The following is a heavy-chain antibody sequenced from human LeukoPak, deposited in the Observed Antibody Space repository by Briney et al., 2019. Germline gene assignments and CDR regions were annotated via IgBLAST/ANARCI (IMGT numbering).Heavy chain of an antibody. CDR2: IIPIFGTA. D-gene: IGHD4-17*01. CDR3: ASGQYGDYADFDY. J-gene: IGHJ4*02. Sequence: SVKVSCKASGGTFSSYAISWVRQAPGQGLEWMGGIIPIFGTANYAQKLQGRVTMTTDTSTSTAYMELRSLRSDDTAVYYCASGQYGDYADFDYWGQGTLVTVSS. V-gene: IGHV1-69*05. CDR1: GGTFSSYA.